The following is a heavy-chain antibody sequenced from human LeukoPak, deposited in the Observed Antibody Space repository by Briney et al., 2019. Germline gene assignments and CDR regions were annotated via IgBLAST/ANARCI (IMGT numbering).Heavy chain of an antibody. D-gene: IGHD2-15*01. CDR3: AKKARYCSGGYCYADVDY. CDR1: GFPFSSSG. CDR2: IWYDGSNK. V-gene: IGHV3-30*02. J-gene: IGHJ4*02. Sequence: PGGSLRLSCGASGFPFSSSGMHWVRQAPGKGLEWVAFIWYDGSNKYYAESVKDRFTISRDNSKNTLFLQMNSLRTEDTAVYHCAKKARYCSGGYCYADVDYWGQGTPVTVSS.